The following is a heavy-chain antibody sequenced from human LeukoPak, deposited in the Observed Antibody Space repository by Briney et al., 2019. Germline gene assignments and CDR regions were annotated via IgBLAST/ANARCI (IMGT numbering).Heavy chain of an antibody. CDR2: IWYDGSNK. J-gene: IGHJ4*02. Sequence: HSGRSLGLSCAASGFTFNSYGIHWVRQAPGKGLEWVAFIWYDGSNKYYADSVKGRFTISRDNSKNTLYLQMNSLRAEDTAVYYCARARTTRGFDYWGQGTLVTVSS. CDR1: GFTFNSYG. CDR3: ARARTTRGFDY. V-gene: IGHV3-33*01. D-gene: IGHD4-17*01.